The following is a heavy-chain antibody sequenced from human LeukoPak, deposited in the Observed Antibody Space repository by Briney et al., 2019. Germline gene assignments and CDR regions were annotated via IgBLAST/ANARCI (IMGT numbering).Heavy chain of an antibody. Sequence: QPGGSLRLSCAASGFTFSSYAMSWVRQAPGKGLEGVSAISGSGGSTYYADSVKGRFTISRDNSKNTLYLQMNSLRAEDTAVYYCAQSGYSYGYVLDYYYYMDVWGKGTTVTVSS. V-gene: IGHV3-23*01. CDR3: AQSGYSYGYVLDYYYYMDV. CDR2: ISGSGGST. CDR1: GFTFSSYA. D-gene: IGHD5-18*01. J-gene: IGHJ6*03.